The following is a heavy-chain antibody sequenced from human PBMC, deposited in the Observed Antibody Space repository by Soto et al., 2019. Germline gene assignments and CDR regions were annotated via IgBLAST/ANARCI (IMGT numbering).Heavy chain of an antibody. J-gene: IGHJ6*02. V-gene: IGHV3-64D*08. CDR3: VKDHRSSWYGYYYYGMDV. CDR1: GFTFSSYA. D-gene: IGHD6-13*01. CDR2: ISSNGGST. Sequence: EVQLVESGGGLVQPGGSLRLSCSASGFTFSSYAMHWVRQAPGKGLEYVSAISSNGGSTYYADSVKGRFTISRDNSKNTLYLQMSSLRAEDTAVYYCVKDHRSSWYGYYYYGMDVWGQGTTVTVSS.